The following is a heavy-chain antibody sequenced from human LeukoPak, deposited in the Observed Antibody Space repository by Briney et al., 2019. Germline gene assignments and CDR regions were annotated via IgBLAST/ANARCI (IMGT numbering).Heavy chain of an antibody. J-gene: IGHJ4*02. V-gene: IGHV1-18*01. CDR2: ISAYNGNT. CDR1: GYTFTSYG. CDR3: ARDRLVHYYGSGSYYDY. Sequence: ASVKVSCKASGYTFTSYGISWVRQAPGQGLEWMGWISAYNGNTNYAQKLQGRVTMTTDTSTSTAYMELRSLRSDDTAVYYCARDRLVHYYGSGSYYDYRGQGTLVTVSS. D-gene: IGHD3-10*01.